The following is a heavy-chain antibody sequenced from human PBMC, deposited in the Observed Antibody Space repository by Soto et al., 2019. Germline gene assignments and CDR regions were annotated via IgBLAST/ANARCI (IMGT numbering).Heavy chain of an antibody. CDR3: ARGLWLRSSLHD. J-gene: IGHJ4*02. CDR2: INHSGST. V-gene: IGHV4-34*01. CDR1: GGSFSVYF. Sequence: PSETLSLTCAVYGGSFSVYFWSWIRQPPGKGLEWIGEINHSGSTNYNPSLKSRVTISVDTSKNQFSLKLSSVTAADTAVYFCARGLWLRSSLHDWGQGTPVTVSS. D-gene: IGHD5-12*01.